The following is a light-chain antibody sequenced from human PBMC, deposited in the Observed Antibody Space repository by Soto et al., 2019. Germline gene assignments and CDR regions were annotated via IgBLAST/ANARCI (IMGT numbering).Light chain of an antibody. CDR2: GAS. Sequence: EIVMTQSPATLSVSPGERATLSCRASQSVGTNLAWYQQKPGQAPRLLIYGASTRATGIPDRFSGSGSGTEFTLTISSPQSEDFAVYHCQQYKTWSSITFGQGTRLEIK. J-gene: IGKJ5*01. V-gene: IGKV3-15*01. CDR1: QSVGTN. CDR3: QQYKTWSSIT.